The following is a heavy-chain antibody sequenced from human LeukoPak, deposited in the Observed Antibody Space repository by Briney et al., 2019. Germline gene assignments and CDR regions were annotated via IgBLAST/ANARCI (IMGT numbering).Heavy chain of an antibody. CDR1: GGSINYSSYY. CDR2: IYYSGST. J-gene: IGHJ5*02. CDR3: ARLIVVVTENWFDP. Sequence: NPSETLSLTCTVSGGSINYSSYYWGWIRQPPGKGLEWIGSIYYSGSTYYNPSLKSRVTISVDTSKNQFSLKLSSVTAADTAVYYCARLIVVVTENWFDPWGQGTLVTVSS. D-gene: IGHD2-21*02. V-gene: IGHV4-39*01.